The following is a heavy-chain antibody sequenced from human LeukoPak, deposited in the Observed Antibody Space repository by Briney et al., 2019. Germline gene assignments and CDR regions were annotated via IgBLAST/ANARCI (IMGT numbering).Heavy chain of an antibody. Sequence: GGSLRLSCVASGFSFSHYAMHWVRQAPGKGLEWVAVISYESITKYYADSVKGRFTISRDSSRNTLYLQMKSLRAEDTAVYYCARDLTGAAAYWGQGTLVTVSS. V-gene: IGHV3-30*01. CDR1: GFSFSHYA. CDR2: ISYESITK. J-gene: IGHJ4*02. CDR3: ARDLTGAAAY. D-gene: IGHD3-9*01.